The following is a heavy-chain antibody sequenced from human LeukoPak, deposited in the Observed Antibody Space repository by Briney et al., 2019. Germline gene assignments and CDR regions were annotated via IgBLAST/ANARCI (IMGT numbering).Heavy chain of an antibody. Sequence: GGSLRLSGAASGFTFSSYSMNWVRQAPGKGLEWVSSISSSSSYIYYADSVKGRFTISRDNAKNSLYLQMNSLRAEDTAVYYCARTAYSDYSLGFWGQGTLVTVSS. J-gene: IGHJ4*02. V-gene: IGHV3-21*01. CDR1: GFTFSSYS. CDR3: ARTAYSDYSLGF. CDR2: ISSSSSYI. D-gene: IGHD5-12*01.